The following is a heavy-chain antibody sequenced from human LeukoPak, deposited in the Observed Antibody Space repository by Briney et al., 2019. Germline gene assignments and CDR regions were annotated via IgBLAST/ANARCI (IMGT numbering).Heavy chain of an antibody. D-gene: IGHD5-12*01. V-gene: IGHV4-59*01. CDR3: ARGGVTTIAQYDY. J-gene: IGHJ4*02. CDR2: IFDSGTTNYNPST. Sequence: SETLSHTCTDSGGSLISYFWSCIRQPPGKGPEWIGYIFDSGTTNYNPSTNYNPSLKSRVTVSLDTSKNHFSLKLSSVTAADTAVYFCARGGVTTIAQYDYWGQGILVTVSS. CDR1: GGSLISYF.